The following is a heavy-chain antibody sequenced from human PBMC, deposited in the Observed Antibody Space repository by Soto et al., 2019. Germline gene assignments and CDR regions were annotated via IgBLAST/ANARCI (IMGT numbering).Heavy chain of an antibody. CDR2: IDPSDSYT. Sequence: GESLKISCKGSGYSFTIYCISWVLQMPWKGLEWMGRIDPSDSYTNYSPSFQGHVTISADKSISTAYLQWSSLKASDTAMYYCARGVAAAAYYYYGMDVWGQGTTVTVSS. V-gene: IGHV5-10-1*01. D-gene: IGHD6-13*01. CDR3: ARGVAAAAYYYYGMDV. J-gene: IGHJ6*02. CDR1: GYSFTIYC.